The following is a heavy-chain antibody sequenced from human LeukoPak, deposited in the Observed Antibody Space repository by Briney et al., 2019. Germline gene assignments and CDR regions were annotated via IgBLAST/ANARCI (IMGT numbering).Heavy chain of an antibody. J-gene: IGHJ5*02. V-gene: IGHV3-48*01. CDR3: AKVITMVRGALTGWFDP. D-gene: IGHD3-10*01. Sequence: GGSLRLSCAASGFTFSSYGMTWVRQAPGKGLEWVSYISSSSSTIYYADSVKGRFTISRDNSKNTLYLQMNSLRAEDTAVYYCAKVITMVRGALTGWFDPWGQGTLVTVSS. CDR2: ISSSSSTI. CDR1: GFTFSSYG.